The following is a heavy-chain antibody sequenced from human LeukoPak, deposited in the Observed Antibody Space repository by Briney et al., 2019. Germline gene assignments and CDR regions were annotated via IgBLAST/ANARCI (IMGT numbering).Heavy chain of an antibody. CDR3: ARGAYYDSLDY. V-gene: IGHV3-74*01. Sequence: GGSLRLSCAASGFTFSIYWMHWVRQAPGKGLMWVSRITSDGSSTTYKDSVKGRFTISRDNAKNTLYLQMNSLRAEDTAVYYCARGAYYDSLDYWGQGTLVTVSS. D-gene: IGHD3-22*01. J-gene: IGHJ4*02. CDR2: ITSDGSST. CDR1: GFTFSIYW.